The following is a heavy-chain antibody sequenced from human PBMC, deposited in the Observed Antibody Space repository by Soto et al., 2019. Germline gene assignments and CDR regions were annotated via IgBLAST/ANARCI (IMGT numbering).Heavy chain of an antibody. CDR2: ISYEGSNK. CDR1: GFTFSSYA. D-gene: IGHD4-4*01. J-gene: IGHJ4*02. V-gene: IGHV3-30-3*01. Sequence: GGSLRLSCAASGFTFSSYAMHWVRQAPGTGLEWVAVISYEGSNKYYADSVKGRFTISRDNSKNTLYLQMNRLRTEDTAVYYCARVLGGMATVPFDYWGQGALVTVSS. CDR3: ARVLGGMATVPFDY.